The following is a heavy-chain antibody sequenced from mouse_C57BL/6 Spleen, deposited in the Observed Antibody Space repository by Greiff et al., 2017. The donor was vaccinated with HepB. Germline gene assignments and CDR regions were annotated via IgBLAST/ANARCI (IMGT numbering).Heavy chain of an antibody. CDR3: ARIKGDFDV. V-gene: IGHV1-50*01. D-gene: IGHD1-3*01. J-gene: IGHJ1*03. Sequence: QVQLQQPGAELVKPGASVKLSCKASGYTFTSYWMQWVKQRPGQGLEWIGEIDPSDSYTNYNQKFKGKATLTVDTSSSTAYMQLSSLTSEDSAVYYCARIKGDFDVWGTGTTVTVSS. CDR2: IDPSDSYT. CDR1: GYTFTSYW.